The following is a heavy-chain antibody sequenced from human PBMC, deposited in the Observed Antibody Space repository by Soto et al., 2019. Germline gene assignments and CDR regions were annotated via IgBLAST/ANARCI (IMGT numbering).Heavy chain of an antibody. D-gene: IGHD3-10*01. CDR1: GGSISTSSYF. CDR2: VHYSGSA. Sequence: SETLSLTCSVSGGSISTSSYFWGWIRQPPGKGLEWVGAVHYSGSANYRSSLQSRVTISVDTSQNQFSLRLRSVTAADTAVYYCARHRWGSGSYSGLLGFWGQGALVTVSS. V-gene: IGHV4-39*01. CDR3: ARHRWGSGSYSGLLGF. J-gene: IGHJ4*02.